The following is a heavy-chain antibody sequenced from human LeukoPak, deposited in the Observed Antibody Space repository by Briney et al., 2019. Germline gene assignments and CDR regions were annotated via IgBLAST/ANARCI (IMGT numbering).Heavy chain of an antibody. CDR3: ARIPYSSSSRGWFDP. V-gene: IGHV1-2*02. Sequence: ASVKVSCKASGYTFTGYYMHWVRQAPGQGLEWMGWINPNSGGTNYAQKFQGRVTMTRDTSISTAYMELSRLRSDDTAVYYCARIPYSSSSRGWFDPWGQGTLVTVSS. CDR2: INPNSGGT. D-gene: IGHD6-13*01. CDR1: GYTFTGYY. J-gene: IGHJ5*02.